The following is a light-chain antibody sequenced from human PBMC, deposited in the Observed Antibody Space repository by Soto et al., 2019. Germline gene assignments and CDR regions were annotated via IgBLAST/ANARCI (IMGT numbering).Light chain of an antibody. CDR2: DAS. Sequence: DIQMTQSPSSLSASVGARVTITCRASQSISTYLNWYQQKPGKAPKLLIYDASTLQSGLPSKFSGSGSGTDFTLTISSLQPEDFATYYCQQSYTTPITFGQGTRLEIK. CDR1: QSISTY. V-gene: IGKV1-39*01. CDR3: QQSYTTPIT. J-gene: IGKJ5*01.